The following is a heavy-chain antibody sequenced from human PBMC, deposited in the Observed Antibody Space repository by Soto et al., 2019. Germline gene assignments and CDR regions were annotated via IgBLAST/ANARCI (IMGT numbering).Heavy chain of an antibody. V-gene: IGHV4-59*01. CDR1: GVSMNNNY. CDR2: VFSSDGT. Sequence: ETLSLTCTVSGVSMNNNYWSWIRQPPGKGLEWIGYVFSSDGTNYSPSLRSRATISWDTSKNQFFLNLTSVTAADTAVYFCASGADIGMQNWGQGIQVTVSS. CDR3: ASGADIGMQN. J-gene: IGHJ4*02.